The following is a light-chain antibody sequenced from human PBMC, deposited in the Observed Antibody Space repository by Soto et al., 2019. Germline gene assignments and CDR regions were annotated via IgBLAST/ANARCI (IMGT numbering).Light chain of an antibody. Sequence: IVLTQSPGTLSLSPGESATLSCRASQSGRTKYIAWYQQKPGQAPRLLLYATSNRAAGTPDRFSGSGSGTDFSLIINTLEPEDFAVYYGQHYGFSWTFGQGTKVEIK. CDR3: QHYGFSWT. J-gene: IGKJ1*01. CDR1: QSGRTKY. V-gene: IGKV3-20*01. CDR2: ATS.